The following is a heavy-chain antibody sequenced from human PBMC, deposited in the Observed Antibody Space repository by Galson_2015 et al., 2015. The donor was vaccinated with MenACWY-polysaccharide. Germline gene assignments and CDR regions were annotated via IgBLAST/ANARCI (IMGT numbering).Heavy chain of an antibody. CDR2: IYHVGSP. Sequence: TLSLTCTVSGDSTSSGGHSWNWIRQSPGKGLEWIGYIYHVGSPYYKPYLRSRVTMSMDKSKNQLSLNQPSVTAADTAVYFVVRGNGKYCTATNCYPIWFDPWGRGTLVTVSS. CDR3: VRGNGKYCTATNCYPIWFDP. J-gene: IGHJ5*02. V-gene: IGHV4-30-2*06. CDR1: GDSTSSGGHS. D-gene: IGHD2-8*02.